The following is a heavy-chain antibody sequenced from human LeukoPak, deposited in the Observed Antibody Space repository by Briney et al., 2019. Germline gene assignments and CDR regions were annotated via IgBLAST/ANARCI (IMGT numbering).Heavy chain of an antibody. V-gene: IGHV3-23*01. D-gene: IGHD3-10*01. CDR1: GLTFSIYA. J-gene: IGHJ4*02. Sequence: GGSLRLSCAASGLTFSIYAMTWVRQGPGKGLELVSGISGRDNGTWYADSVKGRFTISRDNSKNTLYLQMNTLTGEDTAVYYCAKGFYHYFGSGSYTLDFWGQGTQVTVSS. CDR2: ISGRDNGT. CDR3: AKGFYHYFGSGSYTLDF.